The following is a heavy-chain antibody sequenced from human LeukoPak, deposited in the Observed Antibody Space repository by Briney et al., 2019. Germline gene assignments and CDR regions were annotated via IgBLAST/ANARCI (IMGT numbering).Heavy chain of an antibody. J-gene: IGHJ4*02. Sequence: GSLRLSCAASGFTFSSYAMSWVRQAPGKGLEWVSAISGSGGSTYYADSVKGRFAISRDNSKNTLYLQMNSLRAEDTAVYYRAKVGLYYYGSGSYYNPLDYWGQGTLVTVSS. D-gene: IGHD3-10*01. CDR3: AKVGLYYYGSGSYYNPLDY. CDR2: ISGSGGST. CDR1: GFTFSSYA. V-gene: IGHV3-23*01.